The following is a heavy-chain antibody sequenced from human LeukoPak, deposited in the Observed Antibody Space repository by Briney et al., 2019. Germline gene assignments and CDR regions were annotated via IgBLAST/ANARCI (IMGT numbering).Heavy chain of an antibody. D-gene: IGHD3-3*01. CDR1: GFTFSSHG. V-gene: IGHV3-48*04. Sequence: GGTLRLSCAASGFTFSSHGMNWVRQAPGKGLEWVSYISSSGSTIYYADSVKGRFTISRDNAKNSLYLQMNSLRAEDTAVYYCARGQYYDFWSGYYAWGQGTLVTVSS. J-gene: IGHJ5*02. CDR2: ISSSGSTI. CDR3: ARGQYYDFWSGYYA.